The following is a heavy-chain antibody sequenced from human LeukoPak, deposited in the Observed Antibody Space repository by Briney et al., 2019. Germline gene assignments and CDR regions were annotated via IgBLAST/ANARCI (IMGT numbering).Heavy chain of an antibody. CDR2: IRSKDNSYAT. D-gene: IGHD2-15*01. V-gene: IGHV3-73*01. J-gene: IGHJ6*03. Sequence: PGGSLRLSCAASGFTFSGSAMHWVRQASGKGRAWVGRIRSKDNSYATTYAASVKGRFIISRDDSKNTAYLQMNSLKTEDAAVYYCTRQGTYCSGGACSDLYFHMDVWGKGTTVTVSS. CDR3: TRQGTYCSGGACSDLYFHMDV. CDR1: GFTFSGSA.